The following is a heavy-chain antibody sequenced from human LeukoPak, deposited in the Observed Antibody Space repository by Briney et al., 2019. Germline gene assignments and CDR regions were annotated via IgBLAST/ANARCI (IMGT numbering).Heavy chain of an antibody. V-gene: IGHV4-34*01. Sequence: GSLRLSCAASGFTVSSNYMSWVRQPPGKGLEWIGEINHSGSTNYNPSLKSRVTISVDTSKNQFSLKLSSVTAADTAVYYCARVWWYFDYWGQGTLVTVSS. J-gene: IGHJ4*02. CDR1: GFTVSSNY. CDR2: INHSGST. CDR3: ARVWWYFDY. D-gene: IGHD2-15*01.